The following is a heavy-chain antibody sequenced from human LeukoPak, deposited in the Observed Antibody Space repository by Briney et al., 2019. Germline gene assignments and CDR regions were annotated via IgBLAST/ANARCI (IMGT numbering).Heavy chain of an antibody. CDR1: GFTFSSYE. CDR3: ARGVVRGVIIFGYDY. CDR2: ISSSGSTI. Sequence: GGSLRLPCAASGFTFSSYEMNWVRQAPGKGLEWVSYISSSGSTIYYADSVKGRFTISRDNAKNSLYLQMNSLRAEDTAVYCCARGVVRGVIIFGYDYWGQGTLVTVSS. J-gene: IGHJ4*02. D-gene: IGHD3-10*01. V-gene: IGHV3-48*03.